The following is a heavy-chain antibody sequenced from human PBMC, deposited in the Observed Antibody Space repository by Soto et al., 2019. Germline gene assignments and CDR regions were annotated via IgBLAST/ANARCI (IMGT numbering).Heavy chain of an antibody. CDR2: INPSGGYT. J-gene: IGHJ5*02. Sequence: QVQLVQSGAEVKKPGASVKVSCKASGYTFTSYYMNWVRQAPGQGLEWLGIINPSGGYTTYAQRLLGRVSMTSATSTRTVHIEPGTLTSEAKAVYYCPGRGGIVVVTAPYGPWGQGTLVTFSS. V-gene: IGHV1-46*03. CDR1: GYTFTSYY. D-gene: IGHD2-21*02. CDR3: PGRGGIVVVTAPYGP.